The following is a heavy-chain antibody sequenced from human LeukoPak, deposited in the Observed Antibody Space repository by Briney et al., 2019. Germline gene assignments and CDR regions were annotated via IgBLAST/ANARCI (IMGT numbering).Heavy chain of an antibody. CDR1: GGSISSKY. CDR2: IDYSGST. Sequence: PSETLSLICTVSGGSISSKYWSWIRQPPGKGLEWIGYIDYSGSTNYNPSLKSRVTISVDTSKKQFSLKLSSVTAVDTAVYYCARYVYGSGSYYNWFDPWGQGTLVTVSS. V-gene: IGHV4-59*01. CDR3: ARYVYGSGSYYNWFDP. D-gene: IGHD3-10*01. J-gene: IGHJ5*02.